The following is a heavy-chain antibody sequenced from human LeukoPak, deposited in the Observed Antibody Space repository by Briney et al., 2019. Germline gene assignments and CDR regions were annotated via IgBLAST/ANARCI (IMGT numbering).Heavy chain of an antibody. Sequence: ASVKVSCKASGGTFSSYAISWVRQAPGQGLEWMGGIIPIFGTANYAQKFQGRATITADESTSTAYMELSGLRSEDTAVYYCARAYYDSSGYYSHWDFDYWGQGTLVTVSS. CDR3: ARAYYDSSGYYSHWDFDY. CDR2: IIPIFGTA. CDR1: GGTFSSYA. D-gene: IGHD3-22*01. J-gene: IGHJ4*02. V-gene: IGHV1-69*13.